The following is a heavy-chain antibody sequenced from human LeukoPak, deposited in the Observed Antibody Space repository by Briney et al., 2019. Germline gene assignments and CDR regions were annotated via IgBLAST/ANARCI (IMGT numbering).Heavy chain of an antibody. Sequence: GGSLRLSCAASGFTFSSYAMSWVRQAPGKGLEWVSAISGSGGSTYYADSVKGRFTISRDNSKNTLYLQVNSLRAEDTAVYYCAKGSDLRYFDWLFGDYWGQGTLVTVSS. D-gene: IGHD3-9*01. CDR3: AKGSDLRYFDWLFGDY. V-gene: IGHV3-23*01. CDR1: GFTFSSYA. J-gene: IGHJ4*02. CDR2: ISGSGGST.